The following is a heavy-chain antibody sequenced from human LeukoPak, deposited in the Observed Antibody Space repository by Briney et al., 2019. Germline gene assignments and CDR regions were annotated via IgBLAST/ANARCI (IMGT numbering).Heavy chain of an antibody. V-gene: IGHV4-39*01. Sequence: SETLSLTCTVSGGSISSSSYYWGWIRQPPGKGLEWIGSIYYSGSTYYNPSLKSRVTISVDTSKNQFSLKLSSVTAADTAVYYCAGQLRGENAFDIWGQGTMVTVSS. CDR3: AGQLRGENAFDI. CDR2: IYYSGST. D-gene: IGHD3-16*01. J-gene: IGHJ3*02. CDR1: GGSISSSSYY.